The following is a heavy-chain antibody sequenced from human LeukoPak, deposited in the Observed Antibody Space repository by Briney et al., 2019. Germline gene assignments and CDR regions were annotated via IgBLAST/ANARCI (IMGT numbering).Heavy chain of an antibody. CDR1: GYTFISYA. J-gene: IGHJ4*02. CDR2: ISAYNGNT. V-gene: IGHV1-18*01. D-gene: IGHD3-22*01. Sequence: GASVKISCKASGYTFISYAMHWVRQAPGQGLEWMGWISAYNGNTNYAQKLQGRVTMTTDTSTSTAYMELRSLRSDDTAVYYCARSPSTYYYDSSGYYGDWGQGTLVTVSS. CDR3: ARSPSTYYYDSSGYYGD.